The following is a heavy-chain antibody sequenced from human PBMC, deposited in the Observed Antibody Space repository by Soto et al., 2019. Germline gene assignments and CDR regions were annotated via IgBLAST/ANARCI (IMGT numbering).Heavy chain of an antibody. J-gene: IGHJ4*02. V-gene: IGHV3-74*01. Sequence: EVQLVESGGDLVQRGGSLRLSCAASGFPFSSYWMHWVRHTPGKGLDWVARISGDGVTTYYADSVTCRFSVSRDNAKNTLSLQISGLRAEDTAVYYCARDYYGLLTGYYTDSWGQGTLFSVSS. CDR3: ARDYYGLLTGYYTDS. D-gene: IGHD3-9*01. CDR2: ISGDGVTT. CDR1: GFPFSSYW.